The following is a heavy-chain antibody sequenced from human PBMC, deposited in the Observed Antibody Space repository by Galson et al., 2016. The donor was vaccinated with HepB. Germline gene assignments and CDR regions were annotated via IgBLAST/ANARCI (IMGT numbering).Heavy chain of an antibody. J-gene: IGHJ4*02. CDR1: GFSFSTSG. CDR2: ITGSGAIT. Sequence: SLRLSCAASGFSFSTSGMSWVRQTPGRGLEWVSGITGSGAITHYAASVKGRFTISRDNSKNTVFLYMDSLRVVDTAVYYCGKHGGFDYWGQGALVTVSS. V-gene: IGHV3-23*01. D-gene: IGHD3-16*01. CDR3: GKHGGFDY.